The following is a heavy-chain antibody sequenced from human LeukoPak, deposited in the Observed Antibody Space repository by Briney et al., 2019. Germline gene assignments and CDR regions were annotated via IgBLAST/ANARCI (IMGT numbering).Heavy chain of an antibody. CDR3: ARHNYDSSGYLHDAFDI. V-gene: IGHV3-53*01. D-gene: IGHD3-22*01. CDR2: IYSGGNT. Sequence: PGGSLRLSCAASGFTVNSNYMSWVRQAPGKGLEWVSLIYSGGNTYYAESVKGRFTISRDNSKNTLFLQMNSLRAEDTAVYYCARHNYDSSGYLHDAFDIWGQGTMVTVSS. J-gene: IGHJ3*02. CDR1: GFTVNSNY.